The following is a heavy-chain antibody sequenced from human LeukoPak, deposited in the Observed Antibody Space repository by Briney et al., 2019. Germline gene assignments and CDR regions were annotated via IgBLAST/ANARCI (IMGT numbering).Heavy chain of an antibody. CDR1: GYSFIGYY. D-gene: IGHD3-16*01. J-gene: IGHJ4*02. Sequence: GASVKVSCKTSGYSFIGYYLHWLRQAPGQGPEWMGWINPKIGVTEYTPKLQGRVTLTRDTSTSTAYMDLSSLRYDDTAIYYCARDPYGDANVGGLDFWGQGTLVTVSS. CDR2: INPKIGVT. CDR3: ARDPYGDANVGGLDF. V-gene: IGHV1-2*02.